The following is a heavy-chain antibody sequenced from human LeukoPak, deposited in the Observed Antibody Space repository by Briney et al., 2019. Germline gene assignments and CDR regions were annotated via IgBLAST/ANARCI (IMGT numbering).Heavy chain of an antibody. D-gene: IGHD6-6*01. Sequence: SETLSLTCTVSGGSISSYYWSWVRQPAGKGLEWIGRIYISGSTNYNPSLKSRVTMSVDTSKNQFSLKLSSVTAADTAVYYCARDYSSSSGKAFDIWGQGTMVTVSS. CDR2: IYISGST. CDR1: GGSISSYY. CDR3: ARDYSSSSGKAFDI. J-gene: IGHJ3*02. V-gene: IGHV4-4*07.